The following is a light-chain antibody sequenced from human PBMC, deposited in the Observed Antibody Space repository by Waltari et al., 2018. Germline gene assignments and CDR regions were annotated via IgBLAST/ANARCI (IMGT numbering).Light chain of an antibody. V-gene: IGLV2-14*01. CDR1: SSDVGGYNF. Sequence: QSALTQPASVSGSPGPSITISCTGTSSDVGGYNFVSWYQQHPGNAPKLIIYDVNNRPSGVSNRFSGSKSGNTASLTISGLQAEDEADYYCSSYASSSALAFGGGTTLTVL. CDR3: SSYASSSALA. J-gene: IGLJ2*01. CDR2: DVN.